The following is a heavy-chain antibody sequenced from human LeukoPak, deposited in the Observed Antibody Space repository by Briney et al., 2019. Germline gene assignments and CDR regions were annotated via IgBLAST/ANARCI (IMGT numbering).Heavy chain of an antibody. CDR2: VYLGGST. D-gene: IGHD2-21*01. CDR3: ARDHCDDAACYPFDR. J-gene: IGHJ4*02. CDR1: GVSFNYYY. Sequence: SETLSLTCNVSGVSFNYYYWSWIRQPAGKGLEWIGRVYLGGSTNYKPSLKRLVMMSLDKANNQFSLRLSSVTAADTATYYCARDHCDDAACYPFDRWGQGTLVTVSS. V-gene: IGHV4-4*07.